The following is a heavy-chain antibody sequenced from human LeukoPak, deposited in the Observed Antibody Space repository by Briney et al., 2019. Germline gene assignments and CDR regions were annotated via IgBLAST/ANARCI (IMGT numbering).Heavy chain of an antibody. D-gene: IGHD2-8*01. CDR3: GRDRCIKGVCKEAATVY. V-gene: IGHV1-69*06. Sequence: GASVKVSCKASGGTFSNYAISWVRQAPGQGLEWMGRIIPIFGTANYAQRFQGRVTITADKSTSTAYMEVSSLRSEDTAVYYCGRDRCIKGVCKEAATVYWGQGTLVTVSS. CDR1: GGTFSNYA. CDR2: IIPIFGTA. J-gene: IGHJ4*02.